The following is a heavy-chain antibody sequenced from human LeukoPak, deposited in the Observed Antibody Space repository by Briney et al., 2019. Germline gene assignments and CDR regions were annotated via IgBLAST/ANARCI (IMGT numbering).Heavy chain of an antibody. CDR3: ARHRYSSSWTDFDS. D-gene: IGHD6-13*01. J-gene: IGHJ4*02. V-gene: IGHV5-51*01. CDR1: GYSFTSYW. CDR2: SRPSDSDT. Sequence: GEFLKISCKGSGYSFTSYWIAWVRQMPGEGLAWVGISRPSDSDTRYSPSFQGQVTISADKSINTAYLQWSSLKASDTAMYYCARHRYSSSWTDFDSWGQGTLVTVSS.